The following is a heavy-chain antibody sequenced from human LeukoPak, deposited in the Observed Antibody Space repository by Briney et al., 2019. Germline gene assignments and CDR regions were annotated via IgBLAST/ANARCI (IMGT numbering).Heavy chain of an antibody. J-gene: IGHJ3*02. Sequence: SETLSLTCTVSGGSISSGGYYWSWIRQHPGKGLKWIGYIYYSGSTYYNPSLKSRVTISVDTSKNQFSLKLSSVTAADTAVYYCARETIREWFGELESNAFDIWGQGTMVTVSS. D-gene: IGHD3-10*01. CDR2: IYYSGST. V-gene: IGHV4-31*03. CDR3: ARETIREWFGELESNAFDI. CDR1: GGSISSGGYY.